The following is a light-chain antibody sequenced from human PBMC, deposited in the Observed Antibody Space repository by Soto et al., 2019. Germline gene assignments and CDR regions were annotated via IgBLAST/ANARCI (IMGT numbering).Light chain of an antibody. CDR2: GAS. J-gene: IGKJ3*01. CDR3: QQYATPV. V-gene: IGKV3-20*01. Sequence: ESQLTQAPGTLSLSPGERATLSCRASQSVSSSYLSWYQQKPGQAPRLLIYGASSRATGIPDRFSGSGSETDFTLTIRRLEPEATALYYWQQYATPVFGGGTKVDIK. CDR1: QSVSSSY.